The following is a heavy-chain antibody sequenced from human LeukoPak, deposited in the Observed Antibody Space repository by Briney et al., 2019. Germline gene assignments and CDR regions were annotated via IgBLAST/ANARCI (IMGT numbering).Heavy chain of an antibody. D-gene: IGHD4-17*01. J-gene: IGHJ2*01. Sequence: PSETLSLTSTVSGGSVSDGYYYWNWIRQPPGKGLEWIGYIFHSGSINNNPSLKSRVTISVDTSKNQFSLKLTSVTAADTAVYYCARAPQPTSYGDYGKRYFDLWGRGTLVTVSS. CDR2: IFHSGSI. CDR1: GGSVSDGYYY. CDR3: ARAPQPTSYGDYGKRYFDL. V-gene: IGHV4-61*01.